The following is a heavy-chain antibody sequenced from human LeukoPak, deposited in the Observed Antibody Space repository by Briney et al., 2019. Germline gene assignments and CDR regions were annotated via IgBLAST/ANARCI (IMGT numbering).Heavy chain of an antibody. D-gene: IGHD3-9*01. CDR1: GFTFSSYG. CDR2: ISYDGSNK. J-gene: IGHJ4*02. CDR3: AKDRYRHYDILTGYSDY. Sequence: PGVTLRLSCAASGFTFSSYGMHWVRQAPGKGLEWVAVISYDGSNKYYADSVKGRFTISRDNSKNTLYLQMNSLRAEDTAVYYCAKDRYRHYDILTGYSDYWGQGTLVTVSS. V-gene: IGHV3-30*18.